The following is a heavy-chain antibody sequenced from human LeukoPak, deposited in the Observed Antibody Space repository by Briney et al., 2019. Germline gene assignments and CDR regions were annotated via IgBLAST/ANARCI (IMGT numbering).Heavy chain of an antibody. CDR1: GGSISSGAYY. CDR2: IYYSGDT. D-gene: IGHD2-15*01. CDR3: ARGVGYCSGGKCYFDQ. V-gene: IGHV4-31*03. J-gene: IGHJ4*02. Sequence: PSETLSLTCTVSGGSISSGAYYWSWIRQHPGKGLEWIGYIYYSGDTYYNRSLKSRLTMSVDTSKNQFSLKVPSVTAADTAVYYCARGVGYCSGGKCYFDQWGQRTLVTVSS.